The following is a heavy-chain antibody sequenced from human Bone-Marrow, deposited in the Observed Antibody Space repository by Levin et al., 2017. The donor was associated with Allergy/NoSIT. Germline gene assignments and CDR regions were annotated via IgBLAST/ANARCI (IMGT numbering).Heavy chain of an antibody. V-gene: IGHV3-23*01. Sequence: PGGSLRLSCAASGFTFSSYAMSWVRQAPGKGLEWVSAISGSGGSTYYADSVKGRFTISRDNSKNTLYLQMNSLRAEDTAVYYCAKSLGMRVVPAAISLYYYYGMDVWGQGTTVTVSS. J-gene: IGHJ6*02. D-gene: IGHD2-2*02. CDR1: GFTFSSYA. CDR2: ISGSGGST. CDR3: AKSLGMRVVPAAISLYYYYGMDV.